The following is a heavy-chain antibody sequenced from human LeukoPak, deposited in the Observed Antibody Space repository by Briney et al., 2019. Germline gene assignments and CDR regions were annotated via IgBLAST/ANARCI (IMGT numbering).Heavy chain of an antibody. J-gene: IGHJ6*03. CDR3: ARGFSALHVSGPAANFYMDV. Sequence: GGSLRLSCAASGFTFSSYSMNWVRQAPGKGLEWVSSISSRSDYIFYADSMKGRFTISRDNAKNSLYLQMNSLRAEDTAVYYCARGFSALHVSGPAANFYMDVWGKGTTVTISS. CDR2: ISSRSDYI. D-gene: IGHD2-15*01. CDR1: GFTFSSYS. V-gene: IGHV3-21*01.